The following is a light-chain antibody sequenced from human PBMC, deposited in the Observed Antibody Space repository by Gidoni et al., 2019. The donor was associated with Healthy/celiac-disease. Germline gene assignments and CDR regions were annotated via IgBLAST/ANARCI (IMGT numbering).Light chain of an antibody. J-gene: IGKJ5*01. CDR3: MQALQTPLIT. CDR2: LGS. V-gene: IGKV2-28*01. CDR1: QSLLHSNGYNY. Sequence: DMVMTHSPLSLPVTPGEPASISCRSSQSLLHSNGYNYLDWYLQKPGQSPQLLSYLGSNRASGVPDRFSGSGSGTDFTLKISRVEAEDVGVYYCMQALQTPLITFGQGTRLEIK.